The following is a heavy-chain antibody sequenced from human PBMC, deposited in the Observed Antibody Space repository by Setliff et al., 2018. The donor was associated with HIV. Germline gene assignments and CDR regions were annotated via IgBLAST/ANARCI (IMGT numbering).Heavy chain of an antibody. Sequence: ASVKVSCKASGYSFTSYGISWVRQAPGQGLEWMGWINPNSGSTTYAQKFQGRVTMTRDTSTSTVYMELSRLRSDDTAVYYCALLNHIVVVTALLPGDYWGQGTPVTVSS. CDR1: GYSFTSYG. J-gene: IGHJ4*02. V-gene: IGHV1-18*01. CDR2: INPNSGST. CDR3: ALLNHIVVVTALLPGDY. D-gene: IGHD2-21*02.